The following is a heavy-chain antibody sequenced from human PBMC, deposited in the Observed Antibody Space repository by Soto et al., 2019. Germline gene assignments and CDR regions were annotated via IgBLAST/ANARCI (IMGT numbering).Heavy chain of an antibody. Sequence: QDQLLQSGAEVKKPGASVTVSCKASGYSFTNYGITWVRQAPGQGLEWMGWISAFNGNTHYAQKLQGRVTMTTHASTSTAYMQLRRLRTDDTAVYYCARDRGVAPPVAGNTHYYYCIDVWGKGTTVTVSS. J-gene: IGHJ6*03. V-gene: IGHV1-18*01. CDR3: ARDRGVAPPVAGNTHYYYCIDV. CDR2: ISAFNGNT. D-gene: IGHD6-19*01. CDR1: GYSFTNYG.